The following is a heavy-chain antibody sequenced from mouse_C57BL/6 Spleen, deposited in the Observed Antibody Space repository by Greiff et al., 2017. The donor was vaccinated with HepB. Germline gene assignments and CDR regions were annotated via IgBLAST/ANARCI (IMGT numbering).Heavy chain of an antibody. D-gene: IGHD4-1*02. CDR2: INYDGSST. CDR3: ARDQGPNWDWYFDV. V-gene: IGHV5-16*01. CDR1: GFTFSDYY. Sequence: EVQLVESEGGLVQPGRSMKLSCTASGFTFSDYYMAWVRQVPEKGLEWVANINYDGSSTYYLDSLKSRFIISRDNAKNILYLQMSSLKSEDTATYYCARDQGPNWDWYFDVWGTGTTVTVSS. J-gene: IGHJ1*03.